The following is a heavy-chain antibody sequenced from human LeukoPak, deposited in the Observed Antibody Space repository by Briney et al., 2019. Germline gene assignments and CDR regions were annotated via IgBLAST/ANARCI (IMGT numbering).Heavy chain of an antibody. CDR2: INPSNGNP. J-gene: IGHJ4*02. D-gene: IGHD4-17*01. Sequence: ASVKVSCKSSGYTFKAYAINWLRQAPGQGLEWVGWINPSNGNPTYAQGFTGRFVFSLDTSVSTAFLHISSLQIEDTAVYYCARDTPDGRVTKFDYWGQGTLVTVSS. V-gene: IGHV7-4-1*02. CDR1: GYTFKAYA. CDR3: ARDTPDGRVTKFDY.